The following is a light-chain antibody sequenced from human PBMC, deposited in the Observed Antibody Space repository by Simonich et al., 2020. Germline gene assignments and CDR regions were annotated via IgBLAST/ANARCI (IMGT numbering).Light chain of an antibody. CDR2: AAS. CDR3: QQYYSTPIT. J-gene: IGKJ5*01. CDR1: QGISNS. V-gene: IGKV1-NL1*01. Sequence: DIQMTQSPSSLSASVGDRVTITCRASQGISNSLAWYQQKPGKAPKLLLYAASRLESGVPSRFIGSGSGTDYTLTISSLQPEDFATYYCQQYYSTPITFGQGTRLEIK.